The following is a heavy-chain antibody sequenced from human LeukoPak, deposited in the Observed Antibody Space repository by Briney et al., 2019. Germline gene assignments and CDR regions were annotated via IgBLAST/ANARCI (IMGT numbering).Heavy chain of an antibody. Sequence: SETLSLTCAVYGGSFSGYYWSWIRQPPGKGLEWIGEINHSGSTNYNPSLKSRVTISVDTSKNQFSLKLSSVTAADTAVYYCARPGYVWGSYRPPEYWGQGTLVTVSS. CDR2: INHSGST. CDR3: ARPGYVWGSYRPPEY. D-gene: IGHD3-16*02. J-gene: IGHJ4*02. V-gene: IGHV4-34*01. CDR1: GGSFSGYY.